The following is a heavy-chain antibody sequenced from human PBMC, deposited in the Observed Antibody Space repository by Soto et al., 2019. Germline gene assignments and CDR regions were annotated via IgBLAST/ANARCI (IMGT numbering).Heavy chain of an antibody. CDR1: GGSMSSYS. CDR3: ARGTGDAFDY. Sequence: PSEPLSLTCTVSGGSMSSYSWNWIRQPAGKGLEWIGRVFTSGRTTYNPSLRSRVTMSMDTSKNQFSVNLRSVAAADTALYYCARGTGDAFDYWGRGALVTVSS. J-gene: IGHJ4*02. D-gene: IGHD2-21*02. CDR2: VFTSGRT. V-gene: IGHV4-4*07.